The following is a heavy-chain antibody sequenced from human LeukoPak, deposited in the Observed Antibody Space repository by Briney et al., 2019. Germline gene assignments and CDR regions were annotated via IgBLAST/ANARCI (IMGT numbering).Heavy chain of an antibody. J-gene: IGHJ5*02. CDR2: ISGSGGST. CDR1: GFTFSSYG. Sequence: GGSLRLSCAASGFTFSSYGMSWVRQAPGKGLEWVSAISGSGGSTYYADSVKGRFTISRDNAKNSLYLQMNSLRAEDTAVYYCARDRHSSGWYTQRFDPWGQGTLVTVSS. CDR3: ARDRHSSGWYTQRFDP. V-gene: IGHV3-23*01. D-gene: IGHD6-19*01.